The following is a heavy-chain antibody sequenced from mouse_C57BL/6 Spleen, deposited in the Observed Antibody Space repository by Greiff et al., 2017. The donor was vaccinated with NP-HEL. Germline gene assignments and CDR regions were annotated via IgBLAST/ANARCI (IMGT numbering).Heavy chain of an antibody. Sequence: QVQLQQSGAELVRPGASVTLSCKASGYTFTDYEMHWVQQTPVHGLEWIGAIDPETGGTAYNQKFKGKAILTADKSSCTAYMELRSLTSEDSAVYYCTRGGSSGYWGQGTTLTVSS. V-gene: IGHV1-15*01. CDR3: TRGGSSGY. CDR1: GYTFTDYE. J-gene: IGHJ2*01. D-gene: IGHD3-2*02. CDR2: IDPETGGT.